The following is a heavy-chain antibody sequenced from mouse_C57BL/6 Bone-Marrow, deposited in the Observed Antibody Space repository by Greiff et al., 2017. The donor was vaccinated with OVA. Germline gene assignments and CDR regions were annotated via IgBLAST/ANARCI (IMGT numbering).Heavy chain of an antibody. CDR1: GYAFSSSW. CDR3: ARNYYGSSYYAMDY. J-gene: IGHJ4*01. CDR2: IYPGDGDT. D-gene: IGHD1-1*01. Sequence: QVQLRQSGAELVKPGASVKISCKASGYAFSSSWMNWVKQRPGKGLEWIGQIYPGDGDTNYNGKFKGKATLTADKSSSTAYMQLSSLTSEDSAVYFCARNYYGSSYYAMDYWGQGTSVTVSS. V-gene: IGHV1-80*01.